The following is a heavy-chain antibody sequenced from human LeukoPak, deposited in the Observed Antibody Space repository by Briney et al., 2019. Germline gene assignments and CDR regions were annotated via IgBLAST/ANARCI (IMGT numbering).Heavy chain of an antibody. Sequence: ASVTVSCKVSGYTLTELSMHWVRQAPGKGGEWMGGFDPEDGETIYAQKFQGRVTMTEDTSTDTAYMELSSLRSEDTAVYYCATRVSSGSPAAYWYFDLWGRGTLVTVSS. V-gene: IGHV1-24*01. CDR2: FDPEDGET. CDR1: GYTLTELS. CDR3: ATRVSSGSPAAYWYFDL. J-gene: IGHJ2*01. D-gene: IGHD3-22*01.